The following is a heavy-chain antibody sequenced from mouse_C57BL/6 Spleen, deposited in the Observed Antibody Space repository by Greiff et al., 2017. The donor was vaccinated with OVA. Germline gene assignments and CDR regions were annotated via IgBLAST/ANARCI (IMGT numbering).Heavy chain of an antibody. D-gene: IGHD3-2*02. Sequence: VQLQQPGAELVRPGSSVKLSCKASGYTFTSYWMHWVKQRPIQGLEWIGNIDPSDSENHYNQKFKDKATLTVDKSSSTAYMQLSSLTSEDSAVYYCARRAPHSSGYDYFDYWGQGTTLTVSS. J-gene: IGHJ2*01. CDR2: IDPSDSEN. V-gene: IGHV1-52*01. CDR1: GYTFTSYW. CDR3: ARRAPHSSGYDYFDY.